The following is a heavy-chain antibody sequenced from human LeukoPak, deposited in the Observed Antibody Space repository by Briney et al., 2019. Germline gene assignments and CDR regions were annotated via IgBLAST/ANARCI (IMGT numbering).Heavy chain of an antibody. Sequence: SETLSLTCAVYGGSFSGYYWSWIRQPPGKGLEWIGEINHSGSTNYNPSLKSRVTISVDTSKNQFSLKLSSVTAADTAVYYCARHLVVPAAIGVVLNWFDPWGQGTLVTVSS. D-gene: IGHD2-2*01. V-gene: IGHV4-34*01. CDR2: INHSGST. J-gene: IGHJ5*02. CDR3: ARHLVVPAAIGVVLNWFDP. CDR1: GGSFSGYY.